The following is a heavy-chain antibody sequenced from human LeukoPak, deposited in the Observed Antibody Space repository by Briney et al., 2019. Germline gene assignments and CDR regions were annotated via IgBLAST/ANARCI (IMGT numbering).Heavy chain of an antibody. V-gene: IGHV4-39*01. D-gene: IGHD2-8*01. J-gene: IGHJ3*02. CDR2: IYYSGTT. CDR1: GGSITNDNYY. Sequence: SETLSLTCTVSGGSITNDNYYWAWIRQPPGKGLEWIGSIYYSGTTYDNPTLKSRVSISVDTSKNQFSLKLSSVTAADTAVYYCARRLMAQAAFDIWGQGTMVTVSS. CDR3: ARRLMAQAAFDI.